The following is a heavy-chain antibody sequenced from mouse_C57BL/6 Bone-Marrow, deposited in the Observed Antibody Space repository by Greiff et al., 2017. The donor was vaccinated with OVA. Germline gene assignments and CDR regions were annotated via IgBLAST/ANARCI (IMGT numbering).Heavy chain of an antibody. CDR1: GYAFSSYW. J-gene: IGHJ2*01. V-gene: IGHV1-80*01. CDR3: ARRAVVAEDY. D-gene: IGHD1-1*01. CDR2: IYPGACDT. Sequence: QVQLQQSGAELVKPGASVKISCKASGYAFSSYWMNWVEQRPGKGLEWIGQIYPGACDTNYNGKFKGKATLTADNSSSTAYMQLSSLTSEDSAVYFCARRAVVAEDYWGQGTTLTVSS.